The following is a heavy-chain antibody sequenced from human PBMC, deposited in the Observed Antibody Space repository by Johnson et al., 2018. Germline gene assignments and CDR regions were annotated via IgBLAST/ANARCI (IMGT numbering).Heavy chain of an antibody. Sequence: QVQLQESGPGLVKPSETLSLTCNVSDDSISRSTYYWGWIRQAPGKGLEYIGSIYSGSRSTYYNPSLESRVTITVDRSKRQFSLELSAATAADTAVYYCARRGQHLPSDAFDIWGQGTLVTVSS. CDR3: ARRGQHLPSDAFDI. CDR2: IYSGSRST. CDR1: DDSISRSTYY. D-gene: IGHD6-13*01. J-gene: IGHJ3*02. V-gene: IGHV4-39*01.